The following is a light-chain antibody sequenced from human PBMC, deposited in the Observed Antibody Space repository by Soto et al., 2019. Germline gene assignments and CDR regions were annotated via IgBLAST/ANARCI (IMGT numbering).Light chain of an antibody. CDR1: SSDVGGYNY. J-gene: IGLJ2*01. CDR3: ASYAGSNNFVV. V-gene: IGLV2-8*01. Sequence: QSALTQPPSASGSPGQPVTISCTGTSSDVGGYNYVSWYQQHPDKAPKLMIYEVTKRPSGVPDRFSGSKSGNTASLTVSGLQAEDEADYYCASYAGSNNFVVFGGGTKVTVL. CDR2: EVT.